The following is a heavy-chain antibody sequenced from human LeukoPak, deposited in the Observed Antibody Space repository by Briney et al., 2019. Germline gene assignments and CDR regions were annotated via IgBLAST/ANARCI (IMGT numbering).Heavy chain of an antibody. CDR3: ARDLAHYNILTGSGEDFDY. CDR1: GGTFSSYA. J-gene: IGHJ4*02. Sequence: ASVKVSCKASGGTFSSYAISWVRQAPGQGLEWMGRIIPILGIANYAQKFQGRVTITADKSTSTAYMELSSLRSEDTAVYYCARDLAHYNILTGSGEDFDYWGQGTLVTVSS. D-gene: IGHD3-9*01. CDR2: IIPILGIA. V-gene: IGHV1-69*04.